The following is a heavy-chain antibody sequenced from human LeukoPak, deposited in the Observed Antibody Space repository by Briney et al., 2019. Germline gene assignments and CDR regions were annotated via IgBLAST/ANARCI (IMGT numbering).Heavy chain of an antibody. CDR2: ITTSDGNT. V-gene: IGHV3-23*01. Sequence: GGSLRLSCAASGFTFGSYTMSWVRQAPGKGLEWVSTITTSDGNTYYADSVKGRFTVSRDNSKNTLYLQMNSLRAEDTAVYYCAKDGGLWVSAHWGDSWGRGTLVTVSS. CDR3: AKDGGLWVSAHWGDS. CDR1: GFTFGSYT. D-gene: IGHD7-27*01. J-gene: IGHJ4*02.